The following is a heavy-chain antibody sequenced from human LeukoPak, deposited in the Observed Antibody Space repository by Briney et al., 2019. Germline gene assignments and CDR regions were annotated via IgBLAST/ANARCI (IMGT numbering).Heavy chain of an antibody. V-gene: IGHV1-2*02. CDR1: GYTFTGYY. Sequence: GASVKVSCKASGYTFTGYYMHWVRQAPGQGLEWMGWINPNSGGTNYAQKFQGRVTMTRDTSISTAYMELSRLRSDDTAVYYCARLREYSGSYSFDYWGQGTLVTVSS. CDR2: INPNSGGT. J-gene: IGHJ4*02. D-gene: IGHD1-26*01. CDR3: ARLREYSGSYSFDY.